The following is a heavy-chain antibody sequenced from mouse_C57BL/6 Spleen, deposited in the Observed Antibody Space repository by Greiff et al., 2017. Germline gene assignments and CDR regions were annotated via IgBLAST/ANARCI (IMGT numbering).Heavy chain of an antibody. CDR1: GFSFNTYA. CDR2: IRSKSNNYAT. CDR3: VRDYSNYMFAY. D-gene: IGHD2-5*01. Sequence: EVKLMESGGGLVQPKGSLKLSCAASGFSFNTYAMNWVRQAPGKGLEWVARIRSKSNNYATYYADSVKDRFTISRDDSESMLYLQMNNLKTEDTTMYYCVRDYSNYMFAYWGQGTLVTVSA. V-gene: IGHV10-1*01. J-gene: IGHJ3*01.